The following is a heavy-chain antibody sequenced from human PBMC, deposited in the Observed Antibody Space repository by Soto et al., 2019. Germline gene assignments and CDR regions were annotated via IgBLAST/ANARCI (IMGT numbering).Heavy chain of an antibody. CDR3: AREAYYYDSSGYFSKYFDS. CDR2: IYYTGSA. J-gene: IGHJ4*02. D-gene: IGHD3-22*01. V-gene: IGHV4-31*03. CDR1: GGSISSGGYY. Sequence: SGTLSLTCTVSGGSISSGGYYWSWIRQHPGKGLEWIGYIYYTGSAYYNPSLKSRLTISVDTSTNQFSLKLSSVTAEDTAVYYCAREAYYYDSSGYFSKYFDSWGQGTLVTVSS.